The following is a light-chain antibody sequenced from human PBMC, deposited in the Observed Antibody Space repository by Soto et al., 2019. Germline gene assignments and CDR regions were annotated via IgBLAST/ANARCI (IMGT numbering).Light chain of an antibody. Sequence: QSALTQPASVSGSPGQSITFSCTGTSSDVGGYNYVSWYQQHPGKAPKLMIYDVSNRPSGVSNRFSGSKSGNMASLTISGLQAEDEADYYCSSYTSSSTVVFGGGTKLTVL. V-gene: IGLV2-14*01. CDR3: SSYTSSSTVV. CDR1: SSDVGGYNY. J-gene: IGLJ2*01. CDR2: DVS.